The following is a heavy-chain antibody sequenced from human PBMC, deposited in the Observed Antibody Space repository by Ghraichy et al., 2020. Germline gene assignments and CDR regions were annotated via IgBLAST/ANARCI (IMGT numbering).Heavy chain of an antibody. D-gene: IGHD5-24*01. J-gene: IGHJ4*02. CDR3: ARMPFVEMATPPDY. Sequence: GGSLRLSCAASGFTFSTYGMHWVRQAPGKGLEWVALIWYDGSNKYYADSVRGRFTISRDDSKNTLYLQMNSLRAEDTAVYYCARMPFVEMATPPDYWGQGTLVTVSS. V-gene: IGHV3-33*01. CDR2: IWYDGSNK. CDR1: GFTFSTYG.